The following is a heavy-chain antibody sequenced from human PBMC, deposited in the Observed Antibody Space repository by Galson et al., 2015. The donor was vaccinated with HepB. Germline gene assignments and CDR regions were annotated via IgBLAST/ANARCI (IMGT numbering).Heavy chain of an antibody. CDR2: IIPIFGTA. CDR3: ARDAPTNYDILTGDLNLDSGFYYYYGMDV. V-gene: IGHV1-69*13. Sequence: SVKVSCKASGGTFSSYAISWVRQAPGQGLEWMGGIIPIFGTANYAQKFQGRVTITADESTSTAYMELSSLRSEDTAVYYCARDAPTNYDILTGDLNLDSGFYYYYGMDVWGQGTTVTVSS. CDR1: GGTFSSYA. J-gene: IGHJ6*02. D-gene: IGHD3-9*01.